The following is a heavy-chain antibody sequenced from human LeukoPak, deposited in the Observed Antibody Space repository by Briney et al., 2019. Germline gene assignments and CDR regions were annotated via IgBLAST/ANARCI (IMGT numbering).Heavy chain of an antibody. J-gene: IGHJ4*02. V-gene: IGHV1-2*02. Sequence: ASVKVSCKASGYTLTDYYMHWVRQAPGQGLEWMGWINPNIDDTNYAQKFQGRVTLTRDTSISTGYMELSRLRPDDTAVYYCAIFPNIVVVPAGIQGFDYWGQGTLVTVSS. CDR3: AIFPNIVVVPAGIQGFDY. D-gene: IGHD2-2*01. CDR1: GYTLTDYY. CDR2: INPNIDDT.